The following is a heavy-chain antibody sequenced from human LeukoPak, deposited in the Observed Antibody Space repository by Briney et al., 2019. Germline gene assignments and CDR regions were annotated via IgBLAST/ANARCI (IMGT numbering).Heavy chain of an antibody. Sequence: PGGSLRLSCTASGFTFDDYGMNWVRQAPGKGLEWVANIRRDGSEKYYVDSAEGRFTVSRDNVKNLLYLQMSSLRAEDTAVYYCARGGDFWSGYHFDFWGQGTLVTVSS. V-gene: IGHV3-7*01. CDR3: ARGGDFWSGYHFDF. D-gene: IGHD3-3*01. J-gene: IGHJ4*02. CDR2: IRRDGSEK. CDR1: GFTFDDYG.